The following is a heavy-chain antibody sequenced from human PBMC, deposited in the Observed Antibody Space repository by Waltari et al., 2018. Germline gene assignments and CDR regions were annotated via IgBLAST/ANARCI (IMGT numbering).Heavy chain of an antibody. Sequence: EVQLVESGGGLVKPGGSLRLSCAASGFTFSSYSMNWVRQAPGKGLEWVSSISSSSSYIYYADSVKGRFTISRDNAKNSLYLQMNSLRAEETAVYYCAGGRGYSWYFDLWGRGTLVTVSS. V-gene: IGHV3-21*01. J-gene: IGHJ2*01. CDR2: ISSSSSYI. D-gene: IGHD2-2*03. CDR3: AGGRGYSWYFDL. CDR1: GFTFSSYS.